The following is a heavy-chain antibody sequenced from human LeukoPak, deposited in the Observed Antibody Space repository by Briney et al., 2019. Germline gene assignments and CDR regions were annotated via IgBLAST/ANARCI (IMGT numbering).Heavy chain of an antibody. CDR3: ARDRLPSRYNGLDV. Sequence: SETLSLTCTVSGGSLSNYYWSWIRQPPGKGLEWIGFISNTGTTNYNPSRKSRVTISVDTSKNHFSLRLTSVTAADTAVYFCARDRLPSRYNGLDVWGQGTTVTVSS. D-gene: IGHD2-2*01. J-gene: IGHJ6*02. CDR2: ISNTGTT. V-gene: IGHV4-59*01. CDR1: GGSLSNYY.